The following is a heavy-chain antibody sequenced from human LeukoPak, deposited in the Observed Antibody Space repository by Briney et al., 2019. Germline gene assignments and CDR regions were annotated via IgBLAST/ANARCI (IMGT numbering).Heavy chain of an antibody. CDR2: ISFDGSGK. D-gene: IGHD3-3*01. J-gene: IGHJ6*03. Sequence: GGSLRLSCAASGFTLSRYALHWVRQDPGKGLAWVALISFDGSGKYYAGSVRGRFTISRDLSQSTLYLQMNSLRPEDTAVYYCARDFMGYDLWSGSDYDMDVWGKGTTVTVPS. CDR1: GFTLSRYA. V-gene: IGHV3-30*04. CDR3: ARDFMGYDLWSGSDYDMDV.